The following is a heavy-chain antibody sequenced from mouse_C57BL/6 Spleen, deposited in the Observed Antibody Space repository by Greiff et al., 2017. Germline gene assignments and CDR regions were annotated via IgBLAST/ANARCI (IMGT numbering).Heavy chain of an antibody. V-gene: IGHV1-82*01. CDR1: GYAFSSSW. D-gene: IGHD1-1*01. CDR3: ALITTVVAPYYFDD. CDR2: IYPGDGDT. J-gene: IGHJ2*01. Sequence: QVQLKQSGPELVKPGASVKISCKASGYAFSSSWMNWVKQRPGKGLEWIGRIYPGDGDTNYNGKFKGKATLTAYKSSSTAYMQLSSLTSKDSAVYFCALITTVVAPYYFDDWGQGTTLTVSS.